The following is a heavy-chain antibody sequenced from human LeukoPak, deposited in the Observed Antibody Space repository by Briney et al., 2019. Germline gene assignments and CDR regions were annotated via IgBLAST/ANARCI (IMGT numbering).Heavy chain of an antibody. D-gene: IGHD6-13*01. CDR2: IYSGGST. CDR1: GFTVSSNY. CDR3: ARMRGTYSSMMWFDP. V-gene: IGHV3-53*01. J-gene: IGHJ5*02. Sequence: PVGSLRLSCAASGFTVSSNYMSWFRQAPGKGLKWVSVIYSGGSTYYADSVKGRFTISRDNSKNTLYLLMNSLRAEDTAVYYCARMRGTYSSMMWFDPWGQGTLVTVSS.